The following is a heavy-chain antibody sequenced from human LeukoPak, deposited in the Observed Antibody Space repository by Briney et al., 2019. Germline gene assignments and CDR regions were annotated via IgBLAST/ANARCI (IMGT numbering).Heavy chain of an antibody. D-gene: IGHD4-17*01. CDR3: AREDPQTTVPEGMDV. J-gene: IGHJ6*02. V-gene: IGHV4-59*01. CDR2: IYYSGTT. Sequence: SETLSLTGTVSGGSISYYYWSWIRQSPGKGLEWIGYIYYSGTTNYNPSLKSRVTISVDTSKNQFSLQLRSVTAADTAVYYCAREDPQTTVPEGMDVWGQGTTVTVSS. CDR1: GGSISYYY.